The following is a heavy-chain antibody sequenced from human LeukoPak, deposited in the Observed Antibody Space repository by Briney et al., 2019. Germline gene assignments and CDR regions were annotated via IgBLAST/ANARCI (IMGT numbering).Heavy chain of an antibody. D-gene: IGHD6-19*01. CDR3: ARGSSGWYYFDY. V-gene: IGHV1-2*06. Sequence: ASVKVSCKASGYTFTGYYMHWVRQAPGQGLEWMGRINHNSGGTDYAQQIQGRVTMTRDTSISTAYMELSRLRSDDTAVYYCARGSSGWYYFDYWGQGTLVTVSS. CDR1: GYTFTGYY. J-gene: IGHJ4*02. CDR2: INHNSGGT.